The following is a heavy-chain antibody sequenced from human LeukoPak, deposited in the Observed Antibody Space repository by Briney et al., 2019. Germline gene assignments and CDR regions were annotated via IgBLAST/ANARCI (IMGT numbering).Heavy chain of an antibody. J-gene: IGHJ4*02. CDR3: ARFGYGVRYFDY. D-gene: IGHD3-10*01. CDR2: IYYSGNT. CDR1: GGSITDYY. V-gene: IGHV4-59*08. Sequence: SETLSLTCTVSGGSITDYYLSWIRQAPGKGLEWIGYIYYSGNTNYNPSLKSRVTISVDTSGSQFSLKLSSITATDTAVYYCARFGYGVRYFDYWGQGTLVTVSS.